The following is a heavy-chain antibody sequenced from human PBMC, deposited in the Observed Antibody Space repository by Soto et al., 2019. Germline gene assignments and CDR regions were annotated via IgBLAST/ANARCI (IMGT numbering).Heavy chain of an antibody. V-gene: IGHV3-23*01. CDR2: ISGSGGST. CDR3: DKDQEREDILTGYQNSLVS. J-gene: IGHJ4*02. D-gene: IGHD3-9*01. CDR1: GFTFSSYA. Sequence: EVQLLESGGGLVKPGGSLRLSCAASGFTFSSYAMSWVRQAPGKGLEWVSAISGSGGSTYYADSVKGRFTISRDNSKNTLYLQMNSLRAEDTAVYYCDKDQEREDILTGYQNSLVSWGQGTLVTVSS.